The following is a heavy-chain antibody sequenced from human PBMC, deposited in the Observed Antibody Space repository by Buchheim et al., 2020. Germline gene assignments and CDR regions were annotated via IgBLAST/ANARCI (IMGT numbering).Heavy chain of an antibody. CDR1: GGSISSSSYY. CDR2: IYYSGST. J-gene: IGHJ5*02. CDR3: ARIVMVFGVVIMRYNWFDP. Sequence: QLQLQESGPGLVKPSETLSLTCTVSGGSISSSSYYWGWIRQPPGKGLEWIGSIYYSGSTYYNPSLKSRVTISVDTSKNQFSLKLSSVTAADTAVYYCARIVMVFGVVIMRYNWFDPWGQGTL. D-gene: IGHD3/OR15-3a*01. V-gene: IGHV4-39*01.